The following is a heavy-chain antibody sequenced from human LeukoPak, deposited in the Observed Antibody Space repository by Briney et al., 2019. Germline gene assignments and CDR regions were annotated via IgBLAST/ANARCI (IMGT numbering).Heavy chain of an antibody. V-gene: IGHV4-30-4*08. CDR2: IYYSGST. Sequence: SETLSLTCTVSGGSISSGDYYWSWIRQPPGKGLEWIGHIYYSGSTYYNPSLKSRVTISVDTSKNQFSLKLSSVTAADTAVYYCARGGYSYGLEFDYWGQGTLVTVSS. J-gene: IGHJ4*02. CDR1: GGSISSGDYY. CDR3: ARGGYSYGLEFDY. D-gene: IGHD5-18*01.